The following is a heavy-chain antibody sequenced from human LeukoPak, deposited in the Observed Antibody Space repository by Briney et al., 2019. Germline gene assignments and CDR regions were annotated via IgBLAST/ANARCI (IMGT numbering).Heavy chain of an antibody. Sequence: GGSLRLSCAASGFTFSSYGMHWVRQAPGKGLEWVAFIRYDGSNKYYADSVKGRFTISRDNSKNTLYLQMNSLRAEDTAVYYCAKGFGMAATYYFDYWGQGTLVTVSS. CDR2: IRYDGSNK. CDR3: AKGFGMAATYYFDY. V-gene: IGHV3-30*02. D-gene: IGHD5-24*01. J-gene: IGHJ4*02. CDR1: GFTFSSYG.